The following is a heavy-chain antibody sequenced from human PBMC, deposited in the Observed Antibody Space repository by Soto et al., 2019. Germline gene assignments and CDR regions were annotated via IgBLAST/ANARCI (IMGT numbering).Heavy chain of an antibody. Sequence: QVQLVQSGAEVKKPGASVKVSCTASGYTFTGYYMHWVRQAPGQGPEWMGWINPNSGGTTYAQKIQGRVTVTRDTSISTAYMELSSLRSDDTAVYYCARGGSSSLDYWGQGTLVTVSS. CDR3: ARGGSSSLDY. CDR2: INPNSGGT. J-gene: IGHJ4*02. D-gene: IGHD6-6*01. CDR1: GYTFTGYY. V-gene: IGHV1-2*02.